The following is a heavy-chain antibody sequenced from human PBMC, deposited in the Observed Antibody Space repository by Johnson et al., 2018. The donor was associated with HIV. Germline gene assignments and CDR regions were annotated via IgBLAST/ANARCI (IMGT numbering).Heavy chain of an antibody. CDR3: AKVPGIGPSDAFDI. Sequence: QVQLVESGGGLIQPGGSLILSCAASGFTVSSNYMTWVRQAPGKGLEWVAFIRYDASNKYYADSVKGRFTISRDKSKNTLYLQMNSLRAEDTAVYYCAKVPGIGPSDAFDIWGQGTMVTVSS. V-gene: IGHV3-30*02. CDR1: GFTVSSNY. CDR2: IRYDASNK. D-gene: IGHD3-16*01. J-gene: IGHJ3*02.